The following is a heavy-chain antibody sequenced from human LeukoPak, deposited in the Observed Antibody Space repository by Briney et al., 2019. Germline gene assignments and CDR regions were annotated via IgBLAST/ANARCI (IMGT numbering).Heavy chain of an antibody. CDR3: ARSPKANFLTGYSASYFMDV. D-gene: IGHD3/OR15-3a*01. CDR2: ISSSGSSI. Sequence: PGGSLRLSCAASGFTFTNFEMNWVRQAPGKGLECVSKISSSGSSIDYADSVKGRFTISRGNAKNSLYLQMNSLRAEGTAVYYCARSPKANFLTGYSASYFMDVWGKGTTVTVSS. J-gene: IGHJ6*03. V-gene: IGHV3-48*03. CDR1: GFTFTNFE.